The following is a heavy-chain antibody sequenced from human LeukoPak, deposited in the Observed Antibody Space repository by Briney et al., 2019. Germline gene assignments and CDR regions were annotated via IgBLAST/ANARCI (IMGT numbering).Heavy chain of an antibody. V-gene: IGHV3-15*01. J-gene: IGHJ3*02. Sequence: PGGSLRLSCAVSEFPFTRAWMTWVRQAPGKGLEWVGRIKSKTDGGTTDYAVPVKGRFSISGDDSKNTLYLQMNSLETEDTAMYYCTTCGYDRCGAFDIWGQGTVVTVPS. D-gene: IGHD5-12*01. CDR1: EFPFTRAW. CDR2: IKSKTDGGTT. CDR3: TTCGYDRCGAFDI.